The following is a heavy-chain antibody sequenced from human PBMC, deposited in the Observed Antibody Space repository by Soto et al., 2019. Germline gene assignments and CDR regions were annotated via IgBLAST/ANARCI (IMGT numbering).Heavy chain of an antibody. Sequence: SETLSLTCTVSGGSISNYYWSWIRQPPGKGLEWIGYIYYSGSTNYNPSLKSRVTISVDTSKNQFSLKLSSVTAADTAVYYCARAGAATLSDYGGKEPLVTVPS. CDR2: IYYSGST. D-gene: IGHD2-15*01. CDR3: ARAGAATLSDY. V-gene: IGHV4-59*01. CDR1: GGSISNYY. J-gene: IGHJ4*02.